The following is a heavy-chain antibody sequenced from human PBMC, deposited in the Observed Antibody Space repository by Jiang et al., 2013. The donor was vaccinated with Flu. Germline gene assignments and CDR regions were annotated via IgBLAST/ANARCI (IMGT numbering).Heavy chain of an antibody. V-gene: IGHV1-2*04. Sequence: SGAEVKKPGASVKVSCKTSGYTFTGYYVHWVRQAPGQGLEWMGWINPLSGGTNYVQRFQGWVTMTSDTSISTAYMGVNMLSSDDTAVYFCARGDYNKRYYFDYWGQGTLVTVSS. CDR2: INPLSGGT. D-gene: IGHD4-11*01. J-gene: IGHJ4*02. CDR1: GYTFTGYY. CDR3: ARGDYNKRYYFDY.